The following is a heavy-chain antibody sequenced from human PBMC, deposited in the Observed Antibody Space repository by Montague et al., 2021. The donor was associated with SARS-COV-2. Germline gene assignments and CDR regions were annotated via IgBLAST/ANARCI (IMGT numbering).Heavy chain of an antibody. J-gene: IGHJ6*02. V-gene: IGHV4-59*08. Sequence: SETLSLTCTVSGGSISSYYWSWIRQPPGKGLEWIGYIYYSGSTNYNPSLKSRVTISVDTSKNQFSLKLSSVTAADTAVYYCSRGVGMDVWGQGTTVTVSS. CDR3: SRGVGMDV. CDR1: GGSISSYY. CDR2: IYYSGST.